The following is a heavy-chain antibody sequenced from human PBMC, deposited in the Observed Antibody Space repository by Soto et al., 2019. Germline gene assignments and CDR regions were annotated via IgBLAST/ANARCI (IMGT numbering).Heavy chain of an antibody. J-gene: IGHJ4*02. Sequence: QITLKESGPTLVKPTQTLTLTCTFSEFSLSTRGVGVGWIRQPPGKALEWLALIYWDDDKRYSPSLKSRLTITKDTSQNQVVLTMNNMDPVDTATYYCAHRHLGIAVAVFDDWGQGTLVTVSS. CDR3: AHRHLGIAVAVFDD. CDR1: EFSLSTRGVG. V-gene: IGHV2-5*02. CDR2: IYWDDDK. D-gene: IGHD6-19*01.